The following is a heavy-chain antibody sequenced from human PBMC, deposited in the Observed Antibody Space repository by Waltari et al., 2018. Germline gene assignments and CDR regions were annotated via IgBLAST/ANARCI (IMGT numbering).Heavy chain of an antibody. V-gene: IGHV3-33*01. CDR1: GFTFSDHG. D-gene: IGHD4-17*01. Sequence: QVRLEQSGGGVVQPGGSLRLSCSASGFTFSDHGMLWVREAPGMGLEWVALIWHDGTYKYYADFVNGRFSISRDNSKNMVYLQMNGLRAEDTAVYFCASMATTSDFDYWGQGALVTVSS. CDR2: IWHDGTYK. J-gene: IGHJ4*02. CDR3: ASMATTSDFDY.